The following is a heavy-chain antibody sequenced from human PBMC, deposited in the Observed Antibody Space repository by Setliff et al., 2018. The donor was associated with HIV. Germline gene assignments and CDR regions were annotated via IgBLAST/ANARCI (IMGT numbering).Heavy chain of an antibody. CDR2: ISDLESTT. CDR3: ARDNVGMRSFDY. Sequence: GGSLRLSCATTGFTFSSDGMTWVRQAPGKGLEWVSTISDLESTTYYADSVKGRFTISRDNSKNMLYLQMNSLRAEDTAVYYCARDNVGMRSFDYWGQGTLVTVSS. J-gene: IGHJ4*02. D-gene: IGHD2-8*01. CDR1: GFTFSSDG. V-gene: IGHV3-23*01.